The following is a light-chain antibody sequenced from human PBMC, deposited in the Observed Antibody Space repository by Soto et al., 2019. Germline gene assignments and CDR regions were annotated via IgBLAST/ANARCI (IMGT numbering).Light chain of an antibody. Sequence: DTQLTQSPSFLSASVGDRVTITCRASQDVSRSVGWYQQKPGKAPKLLISAASTLHSGVPSRFSGSGSGTDFTLTISSLQPEDFATYYCQQLYTYPLTFGGGTKVEI. CDR1: QDVSRS. CDR3: QQLYTYPLT. V-gene: IGKV1-9*01. CDR2: AAS. J-gene: IGKJ4*01.